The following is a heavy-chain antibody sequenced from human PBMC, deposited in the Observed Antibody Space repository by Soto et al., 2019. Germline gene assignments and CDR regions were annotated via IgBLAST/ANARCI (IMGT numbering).Heavy chain of an antibody. V-gene: IGHV4-34*01. Sequence: QVQLQQWGAGLLKPSETLSLTCAVYGGSFSGYYWSWIRQPPGKGLEWIGGINHSGSTKYNPSLKSRVTISVDTSKNQFSLKLSSVTDADTAVYYCERLGPQFVEYSSSSGDYWGQGTMVTVSS. CDR2: INHSGST. J-gene: IGHJ4*02. CDR3: ERLGPQFVEYSSSSGDY. CDR1: GGSFSGYY. D-gene: IGHD6-6*01.